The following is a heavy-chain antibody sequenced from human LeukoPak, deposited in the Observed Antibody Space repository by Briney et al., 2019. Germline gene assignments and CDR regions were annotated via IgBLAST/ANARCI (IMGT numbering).Heavy chain of an antibody. CDR2: INHSGST. V-gene: IGHV4-34*01. CDR1: GGSFSGYY. Sequence: SETLSLTCAVYGGSFSGYYWSWIRQPPGKGLEWIGEINHSGSTNYNPSLKSRVTISVDTSKNQFSLKLSSVTAADTAVCYCARGYPGRYVDYWGQGTLVTVSS. CDR3: ARGYPGRYVDY. J-gene: IGHJ4*02. D-gene: IGHD3-16*01.